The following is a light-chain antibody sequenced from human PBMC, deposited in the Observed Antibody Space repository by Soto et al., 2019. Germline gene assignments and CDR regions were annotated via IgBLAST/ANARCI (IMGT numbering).Light chain of an antibody. Sequence: EIVLTQSPGTLSLSPGESATLSCRASQSVSSSYLAWYQQKPGQAPRLLIYGASSRATGIPDRFSGSGSGTDFTLTISRLEPEDFAVYYCHQYGSSPYTFGQGTKVDIK. CDR2: GAS. CDR3: HQYGSSPYT. V-gene: IGKV3-20*01. J-gene: IGKJ2*01. CDR1: QSVSSSY.